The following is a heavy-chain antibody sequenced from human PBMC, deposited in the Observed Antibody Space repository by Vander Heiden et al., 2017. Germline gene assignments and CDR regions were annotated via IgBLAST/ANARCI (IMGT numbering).Heavy chain of an antibody. CDR1: GGTFSSYA. CDR3: ARGNPYYYDSSGPSGENYYYYYGMDV. D-gene: IGHD3-22*01. Sequence: QVQLVQSGAEVKKPGTSVKVSCTASGGTFSSYAISWVRQAPGQGLEWRGGIIPIRGIANYAQTFQGRVTITADKATSTAYMELSSLRSEDTAVYYCARGNPYYYDSSGPSGENYYYYYGMDVWGQGTTVTVSS. CDR2: IIPIRGIA. V-gene: IGHV1-69*10. J-gene: IGHJ6*02.